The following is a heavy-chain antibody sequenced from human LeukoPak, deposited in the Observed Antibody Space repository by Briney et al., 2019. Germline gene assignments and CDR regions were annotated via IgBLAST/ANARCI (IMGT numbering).Heavy chain of an antibody. CDR1: GVSIGTYY. V-gene: IGHV4-59*01. CDR3: ARGSQTATVPFDI. D-gene: IGHD5-18*01. Sequence: SETLSLTCTVSGVSIGTYYWNWIRQPPGKTLEWIGYIYHTGTTNYYPSLKSRATISVETSKNQFSLRLNSVTAADTAVYYCARGSQTATVPFDIWGQGTVVTVSS. J-gene: IGHJ3*02. CDR2: IYHTGTT.